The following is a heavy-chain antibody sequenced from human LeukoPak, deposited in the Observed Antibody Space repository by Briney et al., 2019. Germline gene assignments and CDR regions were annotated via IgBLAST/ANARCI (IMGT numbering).Heavy chain of an antibody. V-gene: IGHV3-33*01. CDR2: IWYDGTNE. J-gene: IGHJ6*02. CDR1: GFSFSTYG. D-gene: IGHD3-16*01. Sequence: PGGSLRLSCAASGFSFSTYGMHWVRQAPGKGLEWVAVIWYDGTNEYYADSVKGRFTISRDNSKNTLYLQMNSLSAEDTTLYFGGRDYGWGRGGALSYYHYGMDVWGQGTTVTVSS. CDR3: GRDYGWGRGGALSYYHYGMDV.